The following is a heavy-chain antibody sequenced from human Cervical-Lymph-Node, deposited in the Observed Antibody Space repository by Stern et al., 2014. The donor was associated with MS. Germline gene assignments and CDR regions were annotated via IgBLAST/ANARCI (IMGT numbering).Heavy chain of an antibody. J-gene: IGHJ6*02. CDR2: MNPNSGNT. D-gene: IGHD6-13*01. Sequence: VQLEESGAEVKKPGASVKVSCKASGYTFTSYDINWVRQATGQGLEWMGWMNPNSGNTGYAQKFRGRVTMARNTSISTAYMELSSLRSEDTAVYYCARDNSRYRYYYGMDVWGQGTTVTVSS. CDR3: ARDNSRYRYYYGMDV. V-gene: IGHV1-8*01. CDR1: GYTFTSYD.